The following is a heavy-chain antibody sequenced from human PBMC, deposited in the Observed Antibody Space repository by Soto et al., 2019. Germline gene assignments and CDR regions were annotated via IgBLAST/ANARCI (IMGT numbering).Heavy chain of an antibody. Sequence: ASVKVSCKASGYTFTSYDINWVRQATGQGLEWMGWMNPNSGNTGYAQKFQGRVTMTRKTSISTAYMELSSLRSEDTAVYYCARSRPTYYDILTGTRYYYGMDVWGQGTTVTVSS. CDR1: GYTFTSYD. V-gene: IGHV1-8*01. CDR2: MNPNSGNT. D-gene: IGHD3-9*01. CDR3: ARSRPTYYDILTGTRYYYGMDV. J-gene: IGHJ6*02.